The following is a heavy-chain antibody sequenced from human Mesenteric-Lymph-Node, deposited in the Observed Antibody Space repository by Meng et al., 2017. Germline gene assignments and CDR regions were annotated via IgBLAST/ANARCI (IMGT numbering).Heavy chain of an antibody. J-gene: IGHJ4*02. V-gene: IGHV3-23*01. CDR2: INTSGGKT. D-gene: IGHD3-10*01. CDR3: AKVIREYYFDY. Sequence: ETLSLTCAASGFTFNNYAMTWVRQAPGKGLEWVSTINTSGGKTNYADSVKGRFTISRDNSKNTVYLQMDSLRAEDTAVYYCAKVIREYYFDYWGQGTLVTVSS. CDR1: GFTFNNYA.